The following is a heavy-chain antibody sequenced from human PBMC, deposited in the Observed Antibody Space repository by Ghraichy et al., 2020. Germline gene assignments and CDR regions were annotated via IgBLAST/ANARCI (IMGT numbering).Heavy chain of an antibody. CDR1: GGSLTSYY. J-gene: IGHJ4*02. V-gene: IGHV4-59*01. CDR2: IYGSGST. Sequence: SEPLSLTCNVSGGSLTSYYWSWLRQPPGKGLEWIGYIYGSGSTNYNSSLKTRVTMSVDTSKNQFSLNLSSVTAADTAVYYCARYSGNYRRPNFDYWGQGTLVTVS. CDR3: ARYSGNYRRPNFDY. D-gene: IGHD1-26*01.